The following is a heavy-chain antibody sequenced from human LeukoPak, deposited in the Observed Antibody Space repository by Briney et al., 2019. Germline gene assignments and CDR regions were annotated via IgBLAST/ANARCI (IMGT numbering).Heavy chain of an antibody. CDR2: IYSGGST. CDR3: AREWFGELLDAFDI. D-gene: IGHD3-10*01. Sequence: PGGSLRLSCAASGFSVSSNYMSWVRQAPGKGLERVAVIYSGGSTYYADSVKGRFTISRDNSKNTLYLQMNSLRAEDTAVYYCAREWFGELLDAFDIWGQGTMVTVSS. CDR1: GFSVSSNY. J-gene: IGHJ3*02. V-gene: IGHV3-53*01.